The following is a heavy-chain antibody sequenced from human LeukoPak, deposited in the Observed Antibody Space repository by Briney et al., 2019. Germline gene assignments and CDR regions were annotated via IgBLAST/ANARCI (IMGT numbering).Heavy chain of an antibody. CDR1: GFTFSSYA. J-gene: IGHJ3*02. V-gene: IGHV3-23*01. CDR3: TKDGYGSGSYYPYALDI. Sequence: PGGSLRLSCAASGFTFSSYAMSWVRQAPGKGLEWVSAISGSGGSTYYADSVKGRFTISRDNSKNTLYLQMISLRAEDTAVYYCTKDGYGSGSYYPYALDIWGQGTMVTVSS. CDR2: ISGSGGST. D-gene: IGHD3-10*01.